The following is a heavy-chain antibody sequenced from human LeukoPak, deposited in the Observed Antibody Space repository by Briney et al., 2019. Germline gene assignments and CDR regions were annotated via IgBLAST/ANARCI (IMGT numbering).Heavy chain of an antibody. CDR3: ARAVGVRGVISFDY. CDR2: IYYSGST. Sequence: SETLSLTCTVSGGSISSYYWSWIRQPPGKGLEWIGYIYYSGSTNYNPSLKSRVTISVDTSKNQFSLKLSSVTAADTAVYYCARAVGVRGVISFDYWGQGTLVTVSS. D-gene: IGHD3-10*01. J-gene: IGHJ4*02. V-gene: IGHV4-59*01. CDR1: GGSISSYY.